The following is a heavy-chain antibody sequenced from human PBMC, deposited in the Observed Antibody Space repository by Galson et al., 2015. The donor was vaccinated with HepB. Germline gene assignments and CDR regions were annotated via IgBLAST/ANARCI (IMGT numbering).Heavy chain of an antibody. Sequence: LRLSCAASGFTFSSYSLNWVRQAPGKGLEWDSSISSSSSYIYYADSVKGRFTISRDNAKNSLYLQMNSLRAEDTAVYYCARDRAAVAPASDYWGQGILVTVSS. CDR2: ISSSSSYI. D-gene: IGHD2-2*01. V-gene: IGHV3-21*01. CDR3: ARDRAAVAPASDY. CDR1: GFTFSSYS. J-gene: IGHJ4*02.